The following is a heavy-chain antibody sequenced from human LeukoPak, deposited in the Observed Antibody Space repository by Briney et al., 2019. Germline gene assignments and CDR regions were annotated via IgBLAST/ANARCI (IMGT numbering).Heavy chain of an antibody. V-gene: IGHV3-30*02. CDR2: VRFDGTSA. Sequence: GGSLRLSCAASGLNFSIFGMHWVRQAPGKGLEWVAFVRFDGTSAYYADSVKGRFIISRDNSKNTLYLQMNSLRAEDTAVYYCARSRGTGPGAHFDYWGQGTLVIVSS. D-gene: IGHD3-10*01. J-gene: IGHJ4*02. CDR1: GLNFSIFG. CDR3: ARSRGTGPGAHFDY.